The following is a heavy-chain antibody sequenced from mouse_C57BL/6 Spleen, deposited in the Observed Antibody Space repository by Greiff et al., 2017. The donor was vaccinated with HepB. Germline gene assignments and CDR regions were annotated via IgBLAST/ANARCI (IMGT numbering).Heavy chain of an antibody. Sequence: EVHLVESGPELVKPGASVKMSCKASGYTFTDYNMHWVKQSHGKSLEWIGYINPNNGGTSYNQKFKGKATLTVNKSSSTAYMELRSLTSEDSAVYYCAREGDSSGSDYWGQGTTLTVSS. CDR2: INPNNGGT. CDR3: AREGDSSGSDY. J-gene: IGHJ2*01. D-gene: IGHD3-2*02. V-gene: IGHV1-22*01. CDR1: GYTFTDYN.